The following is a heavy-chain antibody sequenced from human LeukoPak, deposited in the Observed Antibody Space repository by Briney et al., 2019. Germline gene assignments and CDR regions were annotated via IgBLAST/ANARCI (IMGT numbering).Heavy chain of an antibody. CDR3: ARRPGAYYDILTGPGPSDY. V-gene: IGHV1-46*01. D-gene: IGHD3-9*01. Sequence: ASVKVSRKASGYTFTSYYMHWVRQAPGQGLEWMGIINPSGGSTSYAQKFQGRVTMTRNTSISTAYMELSSLRSEDTAVYYCARRPGAYYDILTGPGPSDYWGQGTLVTVSS. CDR1: GYTFTSYY. J-gene: IGHJ4*02. CDR2: INPSGGST.